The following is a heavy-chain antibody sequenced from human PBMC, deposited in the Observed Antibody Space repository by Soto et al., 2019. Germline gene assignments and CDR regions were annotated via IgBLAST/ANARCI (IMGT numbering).Heavy chain of an antibody. CDR3: ARDVGRGNWNDYYYGMDV. V-gene: IGHV3-11*06. CDR1: GFTFSDYY. CDR2: ISSSSSYT. J-gene: IGHJ6*02. Sequence: QVQLVESGGGLVKPGGSLRLSCAASGFTFSDYYMSWIRQAPGKGLEWVSYISSSSSYTNYADSVKGRFTISRDNAKNSLYLKMNSLRAEDTAVYYCARDVGRGNWNDYYYGMDVWGQGTTVTVSS. D-gene: IGHD1-20*01.